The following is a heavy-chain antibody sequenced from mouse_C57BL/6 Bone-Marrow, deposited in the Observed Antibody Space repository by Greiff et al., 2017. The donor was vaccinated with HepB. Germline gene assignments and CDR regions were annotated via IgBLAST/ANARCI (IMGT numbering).Heavy chain of an antibody. V-gene: IGHV7-1*01. J-gene: IGHJ1*03. D-gene: IGHD1-1*01. CDR1: GFTFSDFY. CDR2: SRNKANDYTT. Sequence: EVKLMDSGGGLVQSGRSLRLSCATSGFTFSDFYMEWVRQAPGKGLEWIAASRNKANDYTTEYSASVKGRFIVSRDTSQSILYLQMNALRAEDTAIYYCARVPYYGSSHWYFDVWGTGTTVTVSS. CDR3: ARVPYYGSSHWYFDV.